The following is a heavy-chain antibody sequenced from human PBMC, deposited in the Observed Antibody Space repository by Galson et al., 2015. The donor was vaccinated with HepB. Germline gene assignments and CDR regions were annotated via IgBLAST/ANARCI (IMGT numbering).Heavy chain of an antibody. J-gene: IGHJ2*01. CDR2: IRTKTYGGTT. CDR1: GFIFGDYA. CDR3: ARDAYYGGTYGYFHL. Sequence: SLRLSCAGSGFIFGDYAMSWFRQAPGKGLEWIGFIRTKTYGGTTEYDASVKGRFTISRDDSKSIAYLQMNSLKTEDTAVYYCARDAYYGGTYGYFHLWGRGTLVTVSS. V-gene: IGHV3-49*03. D-gene: IGHD2-21*01.